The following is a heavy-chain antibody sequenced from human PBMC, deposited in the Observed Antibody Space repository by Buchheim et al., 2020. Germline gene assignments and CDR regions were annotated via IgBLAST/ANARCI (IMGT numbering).Heavy chain of an antibody. D-gene: IGHD3-9*01. J-gene: IGHJ4*02. CDR3: ARDFYDILTGYSWAFDY. CDR1: GFTFSSYE. CDR2: ISSSGSTI. Sequence: EVQLVESGGGLVQPGGSLRLSCAASGFTFSSYEMNWVRQAPGKGLEWVSYISSSGSTIYYADSVKGRFTISRDNAKNSLYLQMNSLRAEDTAVYYCARDFYDILTGYSWAFDYWGQVTL. V-gene: IGHV3-48*03.